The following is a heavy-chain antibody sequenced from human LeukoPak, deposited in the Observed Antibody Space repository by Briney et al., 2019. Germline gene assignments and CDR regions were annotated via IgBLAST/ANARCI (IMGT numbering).Heavy chain of an antibody. J-gene: IGHJ4*02. D-gene: IGHD5-18*01. Sequence: INPSSGSTNYAQNFQGRVTMTRDTSTSTVYMELSSLRSEDTAMYYCAIMSRVDTGKSPFDDWGQGSLVTVSS. V-gene: IGHV1-46*01. CDR2: INPSSGST. CDR3: AIMSRVDTGKSPFDD.